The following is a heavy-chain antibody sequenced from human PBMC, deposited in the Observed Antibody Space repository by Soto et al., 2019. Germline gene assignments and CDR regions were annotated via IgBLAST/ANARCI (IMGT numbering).Heavy chain of an antibody. V-gene: IGHV4-31*03. J-gene: IGHJ3*02. CDR3: ARASRHDAFDI. Sequence: SETLSLTCTVSGGSISSGGYYWSWIRQHPGKGLEWIGYIYYGGSTYYNPSLKSRVTTSVDTSKNQFSLKLSSVTAADTAVYYCARASRHDAFDIWGQGTMVTVSS. CDR2: IYYGGST. CDR1: GGSISSGGYY.